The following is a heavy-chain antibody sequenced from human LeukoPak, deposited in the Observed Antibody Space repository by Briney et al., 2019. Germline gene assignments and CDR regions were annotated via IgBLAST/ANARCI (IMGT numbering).Heavy chain of an antibody. CDR1: GGSFSGYC. Sequence: SETLSLTCAVYGGSFSGYCWSWIRQPPGNGLGWIGEINHSGSTNYNPSLKSRVTISVDTSKNQFSLKLSSVTAADTAVYYCARGGGRYYDFWSGYPTLDYWGQGTLVTVSS. D-gene: IGHD3-3*01. J-gene: IGHJ4*02. CDR2: INHSGST. CDR3: ARGGGRYYDFWSGYPTLDY. V-gene: IGHV4-34*01.